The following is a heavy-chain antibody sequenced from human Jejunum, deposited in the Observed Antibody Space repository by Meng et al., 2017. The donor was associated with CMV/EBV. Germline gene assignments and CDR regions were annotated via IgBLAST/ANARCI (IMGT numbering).Heavy chain of an antibody. J-gene: IGHJ5*02. Sequence: ITLQESVPTLVKPTQTLTLTCSFSGFSPTTNGVGVGWIRRPPGKALEWLALIYWDDDIHYSPSLKNRLTIIKDTSKNRVVLIMTDMDPVDTATYYCAYRRGGGSGWNWFGPWGQGTLVTVSS. V-gene: IGHV2-5*02. D-gene: IGHD6-19*01. CDR2: IYWDDDI. CDR3: AYRRGGGSGWNWFGP. CDR1: GFSPTTNGVG.